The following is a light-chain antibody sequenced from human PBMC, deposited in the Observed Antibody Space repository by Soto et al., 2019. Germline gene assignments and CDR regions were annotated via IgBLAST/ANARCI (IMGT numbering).Light chain of an antibody. CDR1: QSVGIS. V-gene: IGKV3-20*01. Sequence: DIVLTQSPGTLSLSPGERATLSCRASQSVGISLSWYQHKSGQPPRLLIYSAFNRATGIPERFSGSGAGTDFTLTISRLEPEDFAVYSCHQFGSFPRTFGQGTQVVIK. CDR3: HQFGSFPRT. J-gene: IGKJ1*01. CDR2: SAF.